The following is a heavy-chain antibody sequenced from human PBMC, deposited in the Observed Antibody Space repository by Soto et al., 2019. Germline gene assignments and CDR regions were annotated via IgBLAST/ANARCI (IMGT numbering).Heavy chain of an antibody. CDR2: IYHSGRT. CDR3: ASLRDTALEYYFDF. J-gene: IGHJ4*02. V-gene: IGHV4-30-2*01. D-gene: IGHD5-18*01. CDR1: GGSISSGGYS. Sequence: PSETLSLTCAVSGGSISSGGYSWTWIRQPPGKGLEWIGYIYHSGRTYYNPSLKSRVTMSVDRSKNQFSLNLSSSTAADTAVYYCASLRDTALEYYFDFWGQGTLVTVSS.